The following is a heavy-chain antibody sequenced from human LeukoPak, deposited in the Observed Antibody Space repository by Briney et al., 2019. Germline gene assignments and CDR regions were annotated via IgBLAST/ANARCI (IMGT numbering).Heavy chain of an antibody. CDR1: GLTFDDYA. V-gene: IGHV3-9*01. CDR3: AKATPGATGAFDI. CDR2: ISWNSGGI. J-gene: IGHJ3*02. Sequence: PGRSLRLSCAASGLTFDDYAMHWVRQAPGKGLEWVSGISWNSGGIGYADSVKGRFTISRDNAKNSLYLQMNSLRAEDTALYYCAKATPGATGAFDIWGQGTMVTVSS. D-gene: IGHD1-26*01.